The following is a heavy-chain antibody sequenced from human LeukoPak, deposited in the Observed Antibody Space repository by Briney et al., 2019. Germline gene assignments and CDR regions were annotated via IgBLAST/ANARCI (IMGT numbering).Heavy chain of an antibody. Sequence: SETLSLTCTVSGGSISSSSYYWGWIRQPPGKGLEWIGSIYYSGSTYYNPSLKSRVTISVDTSKNQFSLKLSSVTAADTAVYYCARRPRHFDWFPNWFDPWGQGTLVTVSS. J-gene: IGHJ5*02. CDR2: IYYSGST. CDR3: ARRPRHFDWFPNWFDP. D-gene: IGHD3-9*01. CDR1: GGSISSSSYY. V-gene: IGHV4-39*07.